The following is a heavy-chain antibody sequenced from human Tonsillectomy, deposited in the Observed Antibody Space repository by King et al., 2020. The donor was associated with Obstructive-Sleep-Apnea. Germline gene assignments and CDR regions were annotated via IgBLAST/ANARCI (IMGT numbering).Heavy chain of an antibody. D-gene: IGHD3-10*01. J-gene: IGHJ6*01. CDR2: ISSSGSTI. V-gene: IGHV3-11*01. CDR1: GFTFSDYY. CDR3: ARDSYYGSGNYYLGSAHYGMDV. Sequence: VQLVESGGGLVKPGGSLKLSCAASGFTFSDYYMSWIRQAPGKGLEWVSYISSSGSTIYYADSVKGRFTISRDNAKNSLYLQMNSLRAEDTAVYYCARDSYYGSGNYYLGSAHYGMDVWGQGTTVTVSS.